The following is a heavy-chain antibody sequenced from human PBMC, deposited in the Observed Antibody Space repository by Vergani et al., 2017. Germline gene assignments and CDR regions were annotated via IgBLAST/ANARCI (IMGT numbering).Heavy chain of an antibody. CDR3: ARRLGYSSCRYHYYYCMDV. J-gene: IGHJ6*03. Sequence: QVQLQQWGAGLLKPSETLSLTCAVSGGSFSGYYWSWIRQPPGKGLEWIGEINHSGSTNYNPSLKSRFTISVNTSKNQLSLKLSSVTAADTAVYYCARRLGYSSCRYHYYYCMDVWGKGSSVTVSS. CDR1: GGSFSGYY. D-gene: IGHD6-13*01. V-gene: IGHV4-34*01. CDR2: INHSGST.